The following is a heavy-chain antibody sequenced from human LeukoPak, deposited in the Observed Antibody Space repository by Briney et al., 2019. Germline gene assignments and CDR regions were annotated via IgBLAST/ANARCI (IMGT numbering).Heavy chain of an antibody. CDR2: MNPNSGNT. CDR3: ARGLNDYYGSGSRRDY. CDR1: GYTFTSYD. J-gene: IGHJ4*02. Sequence: ASVKVSCKASGYTFTSYDINWVRQATGQGLEWMGWMNPNSGNTGYAQKFQGRVTMIRNTSISTAYMELSSLRSEDTAVYYCARGLNDYYGSGSRRDYWGQGTLVTVSS. D-gene: IGHD3-10*01. V-gene: IGHV1-8*01.